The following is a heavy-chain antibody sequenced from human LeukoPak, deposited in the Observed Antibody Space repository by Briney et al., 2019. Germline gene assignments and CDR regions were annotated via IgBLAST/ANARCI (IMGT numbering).Heavy chain of an antibody. J-gene: IGHJ4*02. D-gene: IGHD3-9*01. CDR1: GGSISSGDYY. CDR3: ASRGRVAGLRYFDWLFPQYYFDY. V-gene: IGHV4-30-4*01. Sequence: SETLTLTCTVAGGSISSGDYYWSWIRQPPGKGLEWIGYIYYSGSTYYNPSPKSRVTISVDTSKNQFSLKLSSVTAADTAVYYCASRGRVAGLRYFDWLFPQYYFDYWGQGTLVTVSS. CDR2: IYYSGST.